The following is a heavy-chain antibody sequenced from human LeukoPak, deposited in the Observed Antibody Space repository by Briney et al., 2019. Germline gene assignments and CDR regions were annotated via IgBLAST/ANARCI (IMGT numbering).Heavy chain of an antibody. D-gene: IGHD1-26*01. J-gene: IGHJ3*02. V-gene: IGHV3-30*02. Sequence: GGSVRLSCAASGFTFSSYGMHWVRQAPGKGLEWVAFIRYDGSSKYYADSVKGRFTISRDNSKNTLYLQMNSLRAEDTAVYYCAKDEGGGAFDIWGQGTMVTVSS. CDR1: GFTFSSYG. CDR3: AKDEGGGAFDI. CDR2: IRYDGSSK.